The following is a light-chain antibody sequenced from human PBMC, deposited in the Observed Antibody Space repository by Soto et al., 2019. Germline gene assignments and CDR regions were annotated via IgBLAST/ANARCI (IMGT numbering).Light chain of an antibody. J-gene: IGKJ1*01. CDR3: QQYSYSPPVWT. CDR1: QSLRGNY. CDR2: TAS. V-gene: IGKV3-20*01. Sequence: EIVLTQSPGTLSLSPGERATLSCRASQSLRGNYLAWYQQKPGQTPRLLIYTASTRATGIPDRFSGSGSGTDFTLTISRLEPEDFAVYYCQQYSYSPPVWTFGQGTKVEI.